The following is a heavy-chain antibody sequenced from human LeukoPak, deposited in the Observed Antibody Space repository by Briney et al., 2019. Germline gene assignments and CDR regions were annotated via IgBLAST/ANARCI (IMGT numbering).Heavy chain of an antibody. J-gene: IGHJ6*03. D-gene: IGHD3-3*01. CDR1: GFTFSSYA. V-gene: IGHV3-30-3*01. CDR2: ISYDGSNK. Sequence: PGGSLRLSCAASGFTFSSYAMHWVRQAPGKGLEWVAVISYDGSNKYYADSVKGRFTISRDNSKNTLYLQMNSLRAEDTAVYYCARLFWSGYPIYYYYYMDVWGKGTTVTVSS. CDR3: ARLFWSGYPIYYYYYMDV.